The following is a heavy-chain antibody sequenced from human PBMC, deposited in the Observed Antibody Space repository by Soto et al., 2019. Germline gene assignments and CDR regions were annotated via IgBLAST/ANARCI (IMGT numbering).Heavy chain of an antibody. D-gene: IGHD5-12*01. V-gene: IGHV3-23*01. Sequence: PGGSLRLSCAASGFTFSTYAMNWVRQAPGKGLEWVSGIYGSGGSTFYGDSVKGRFTISRDNSKNTLYLQMNSLRAEDTAVYYCARDARVDGYWDWDYWGQGTLVSVSS. CDR3: ARDARVDGYWDWDY. CDR1: GFTFSTYA. J-gene: IGHJ4*02. CDR2: IYGSGGST.